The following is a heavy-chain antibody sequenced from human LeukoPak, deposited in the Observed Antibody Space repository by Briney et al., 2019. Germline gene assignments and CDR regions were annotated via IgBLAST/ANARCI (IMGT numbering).Heavy chain of an antibody. CDR1: GFTFSSYW. Sequence: GGSPRLSCAASGFTFSSYWMSWVRQAPGKGLEWVANIKQDGSEKYYVDSVKGRFTISRDNAKNSLYLQMNSLRAEDTAVYYCARDCSGGSCYSDAFDIWGQGTMVTVSS. J-gene: IGHJ3*02. CDR2: IKQDGSEK. CDR3: ARDCSGGSCYSDAFDI. D-gene: IGHD2-15*01. V-gene: IGHV3-7*01.